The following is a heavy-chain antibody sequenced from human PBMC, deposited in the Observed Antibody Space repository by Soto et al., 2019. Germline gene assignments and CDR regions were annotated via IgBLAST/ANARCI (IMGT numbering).Heavy chain of an antibody. D-gene: IGHD3-3*01. CDR1: GGSFSSFY. Sequence: SETLSLTCTVSGGSFSSFYCDWIRQPPGQGLEWIGYVYYSGTTYYNPSLKSRVTISVDTSKNQFSLKLSSVTAADTAVYYCARVGANFWSGYYYYYYGMDVWGQGTTVTVSS. CDR2: VYYSGTT. V-gene: IGHV4-59*01. J-gene: IGHJ6*02. CDR3: ARVGANFWSGYYYYYYGMDV.